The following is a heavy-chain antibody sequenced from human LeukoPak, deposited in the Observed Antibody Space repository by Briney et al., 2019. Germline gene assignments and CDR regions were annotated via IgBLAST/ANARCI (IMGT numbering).Heavy chain of an antibody. J-gene: IGHJ4*02. D-gene: IGHD3-22*01. Sequence: SETLSLTCTVSGGSISSDSYYWGWIRQPPGKGLEWLGSIYYSGSTNYNPSLKSRVTISVDTSKSQFSLKLSSVTAADTAVYYCARGRGYYDSSGPVPYYFDYWGQGTLVTVSS. CDR3: ARGRGYYDSSGPVPYYFDY. V-gene: IGHV4-39*07. CDR1: GGSISSDSYY. CDR2: IYYSGST.